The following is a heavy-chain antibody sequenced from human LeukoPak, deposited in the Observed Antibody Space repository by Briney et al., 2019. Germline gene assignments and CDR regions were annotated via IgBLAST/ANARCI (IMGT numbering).Heavy chain of an antibody. V-gene: IGHV3-30*04. J-gene: IGHJ5*02. Sequence: PGGSLRLSCAASGFTFSIYAMHWVRQAPGKGLEWVAVISYDGSDKYYADSVKGRFTISRDNSKNTLYLQMNSLKTEDTAVYYCASLYGSGKRWVDPWGQGTLVTVSS. CDR3: ASLYGSGKRWVDP. CDR2: ISYDGSDK. D-gene: IGHD3-10*01. CDR1: GFTFSIYA.